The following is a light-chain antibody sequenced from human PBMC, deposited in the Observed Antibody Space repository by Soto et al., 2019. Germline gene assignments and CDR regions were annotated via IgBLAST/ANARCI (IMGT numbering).Light chain of an antibody. Sequence: DIQMTQSPSTLSASVGDRVTITCRASQTIINWLAWYQQKPGKAPKLLIYKASTLEGEVPSRFSGSGSETEFTLTINSLQPDDSATYYCQQGYTFGQRTQVDIK. J-gene: IGKJ2*01. V-gene: IGKV1-5*03. CDR2: KAS. CDR1: QTIINW. CDR3: QQGYT.